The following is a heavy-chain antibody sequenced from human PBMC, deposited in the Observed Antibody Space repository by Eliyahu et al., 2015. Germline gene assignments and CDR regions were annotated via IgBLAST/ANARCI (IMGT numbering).Heavy chain of an antibody. CDR3: ARPQGVAATLHAFDI. Sequence: EVQLVQSGAEVKKRGESLKISCKXSGXSXTSYWIGWVRQMPGKGLEWMGIIYPGDSDTRYSPSFQGQVTISADKSISTAYLQWSSLKASDTAMYYCARPQGVAATLHAFDIWGQGTMVTVSS. V-gene: IGHV5-51*01. CDR2: IYPGDSDT. D-gene: IGHD2-15*01. J-gene: IGHJ3*02. CDR1: GXSXTSYW.